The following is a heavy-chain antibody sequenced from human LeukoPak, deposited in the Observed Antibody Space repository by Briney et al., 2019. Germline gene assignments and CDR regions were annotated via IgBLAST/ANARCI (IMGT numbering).Heavy chain of an antibody. J-gene: IGHJ4*02. CDR1: GFSVSSNY. V-gene: IGHV3-53*05. Sequence: GGSLRLSCAVSGFSVSSNYMTWVRQAPGKGLEWVSVLYSGGTTYYADSVKGRFTISRDNSKNTLYLQMNSLRAEDTAVYYCAKDRKVRGVFDYWGQGTLVTVSS. D-gene: IGHD3-10*01. CDR3: AKDRKVRGVFDY. CDR2: LYSGGTT.